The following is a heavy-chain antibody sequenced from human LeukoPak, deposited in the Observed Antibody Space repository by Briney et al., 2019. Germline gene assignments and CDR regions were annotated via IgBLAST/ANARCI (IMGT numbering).Heavy chain of an antibody. CDR3: ARGGRALWFGELGT. V-gene: IGHV4-59*01. Sequence: SETLSLTCTVSGGSISSYYWSWIRQPPGKGLEWIGYIYYSGSTNYNPSLKSRVTISVDTSKNQFSLKLSSVTAADTAVYYCARGGRALWFGELGTWGQGTMVTVSS. CDR2: IYYSGST. J-gene: IGHJ3*01. CDR1: GGSISSYY. D-gene: IGHD3-10*01.